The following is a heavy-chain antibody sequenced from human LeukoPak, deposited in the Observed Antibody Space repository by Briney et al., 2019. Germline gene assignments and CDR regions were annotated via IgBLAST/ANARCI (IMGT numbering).Heavy chain of an antibody. D-gene: IGHD3-9*01. CDR1: GFTFSSYE. Sequence: GGSLRLSCPASGFTFSSYEINWFRQAPGKGLDGVSYISSSGSTIYYADSVKGRFTISRDNAKNSLYLQMNSLRAEDTAVYYCARVLRYFDWLSATLDYWGQGTLVTVSS. J-gene: IGHJ4*02. V-gene: IGHV3-48*03. CDR2: ISSSGSTI. CDR3: ARVLRYFDWLSATLDY.